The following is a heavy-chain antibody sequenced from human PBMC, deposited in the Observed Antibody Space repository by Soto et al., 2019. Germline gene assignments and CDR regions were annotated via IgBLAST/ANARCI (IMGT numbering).Heavy chain of an antibody. CDR2: ISSTGDGT. Sequence: EVQLLESGGGVVQPGGSLRLSCAASGFTFRSYAMSWVRQAPGKGLEWVSGISSTGDGTYYADSVKGRFTISRDNPKNTLSLQMTSLRAEDTALYYGAKDRMIVDPFGFDMWGQGTLVTVSS. CDR1: GFTFRSYA. CDR3: AKDRMIVDPFGFDM. D-gene: IGHD3-22*01. V-gene: IGHV3-23*01. J-gene: IGHJ3*02.